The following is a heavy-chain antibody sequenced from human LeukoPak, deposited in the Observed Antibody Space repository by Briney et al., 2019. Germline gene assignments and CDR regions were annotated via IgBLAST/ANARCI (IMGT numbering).Heavy chain of an antibody. Sequence: PGGPLRLSCAASGFTFSSYWMHWVRQAPGKGLVWVSRINTDGSSTNYADSVKGRFTISRDNAKNTLYLQMNSLRAEDTAVYYCARDNNWGSDAFDIWGQGTMVTVSS. CDR2: INTDGSST. V-gene: IGHV3-74*01. CDR1: GFTFSSYW. D-gene: IGHD7-27*01. CDR3: ARDNNWGSDAFDI. J-gene: IGHJ3*02.